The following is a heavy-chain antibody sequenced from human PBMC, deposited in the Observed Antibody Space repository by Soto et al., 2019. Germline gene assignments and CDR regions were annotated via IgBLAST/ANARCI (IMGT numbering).Heavy chain of an antibody. J-gene: IGHJ2*01. Sequence: SETLCLTCTVSGCSISSYYWSWIRQPPGKGLEWLGRIYSSGTTNYTPSVTRRVTISGDKSRNQFSLELNSVTAADTAVYYCARFFNIVAAVNFWYLDFWGRGTLVTVSS. V-gene: IGHV4-4*07. CDR2: IYSSGTT. CDR3: ARFFNIVAAVNFWYLDF. D-gene: IGHD6-13*01. CDR1: GCSISSYY.